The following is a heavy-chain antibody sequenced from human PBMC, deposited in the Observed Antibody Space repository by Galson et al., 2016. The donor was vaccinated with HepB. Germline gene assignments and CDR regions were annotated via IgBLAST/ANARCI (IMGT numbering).Heavy chain of an antibody. CDR3: AKRYCSGGSCYHVDH. Sequence: SLRLSCADSGFTFNTYGMNWVRQAPGKGLEWVALIWYDGSNKHYADSVKGRFTISRDNSKNTLYLQINSLRAEDTAVYYCAKRYCSGGSCYHVDHWGQGTLVTVSS. V-gene: IGHV3-33*06. CDR2: IWYDGSNK. CDR1: GFTFNTYG. D-gene: IGHD2-15*01. J-gene: IGHJ5*02.